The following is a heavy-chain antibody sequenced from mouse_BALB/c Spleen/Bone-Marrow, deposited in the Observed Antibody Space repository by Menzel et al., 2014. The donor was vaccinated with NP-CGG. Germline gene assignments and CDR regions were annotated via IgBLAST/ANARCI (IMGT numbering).Heavy chain of an antibody. V-gene: IGHV1S135*01. CDR3: ARNHFGSNSLGY. J-gene: IGHJ3*01. CDR2: IDPYYGGT. D-gene: IGHD1-1*01. CDR1: GYSFTGYN. Sequence: VQLKQSGPGLEKPGASVKISCKASGYSFTGYNMNWVKQSDGRSLEWIGNIDPYYGGTSYNQKFRGKATLTVDKSSSTAYMQLTSLTSEDSAVYYCARNHFGSNSLGYWGQGTLVTVSA.